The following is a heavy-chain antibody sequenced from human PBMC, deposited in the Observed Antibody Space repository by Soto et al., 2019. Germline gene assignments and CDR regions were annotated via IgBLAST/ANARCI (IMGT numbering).Heavy chain of an antibody. CDR3: ARVSDYYGSGIFDY. Sequence: GGSLRLSCAASGFTFSSYSMNWVRQAPGKGLEWVSSISSSSSYIYYADSVKGRFTISRDNAKNSLYLQMNSLRAEDTAVYYCARVSDYYGSGIFDYWGQGTLVTVSS. V-gene: IGHV3-21*01. D-gene: IGHD3-10*01. CDR1: GFTFSSYS. J-gene: IGHJ4*02. CDR2: ISSSSSYI.